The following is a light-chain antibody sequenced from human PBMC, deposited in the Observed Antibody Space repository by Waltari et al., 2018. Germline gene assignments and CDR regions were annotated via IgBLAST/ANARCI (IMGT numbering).Light chain of an antibody. Sequence: QLVLTQSPSASASLGASVKLTCPLSSGHSSNVIAWLQQQPEKGPRYLMKVNSDGSHRKGDEIPDRFSGSSSGAERYLTISSLQSEEEADYYCQTGGHGTWVFGGGTKLTVL. CDR3: QTGGHGTWV. CDR1: SGHSSNV. CDR2: VNSDGSH. J-gene: IGLJ3*02. V-gene: IGLV4-69*01.